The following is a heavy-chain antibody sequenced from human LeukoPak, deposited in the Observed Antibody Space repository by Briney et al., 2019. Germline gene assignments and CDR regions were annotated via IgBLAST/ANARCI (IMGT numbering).Heavy chain of an antibody. D-gene: IGHD3-10*01. Sequence: GGSLRLSCAASGFTFSSYAMSWVRQAPGKGLEWVSVIYSGGSTYYADSVKGRFTISRDNSKNTLYLQMNSLRAEDTAVYYCASEYGSGSYWYGMDVWGQGTTVTVSS. J-gene: IGHJ6*02. CDR2: IYSGGST. CDR1: GFTFSSYA. V-gene: IGHV3-53*01. CDR3: ASEYGSGSYWYGMDV.